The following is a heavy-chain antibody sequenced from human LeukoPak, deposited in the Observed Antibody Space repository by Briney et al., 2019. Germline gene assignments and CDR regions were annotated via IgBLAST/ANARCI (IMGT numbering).Heavy chain of an antibody. CDR3: TTDSPAVGATVL. J-gene: IGHJ4*02. V-gene: IGHV3-15*01. CDR1: GFTFSNAW. D-gene: IGHD1-26*01. CDR2: IKSKTDGGTT. Sequence: GGSLSLSCAASGFTFSNAWMRWVRQAPGKGREWVGRIKSKTDGGTTDYAAPVKGRFTISRDDSKNTLYLQMNSLKTEDTAVYYCTTDSPAVGATVLWGQGTLVTVSS.